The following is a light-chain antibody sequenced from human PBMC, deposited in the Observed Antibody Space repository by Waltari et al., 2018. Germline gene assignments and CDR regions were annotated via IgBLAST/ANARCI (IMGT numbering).Light chain of an antibody. V-gene: IGKV3-11*01. J-gene: IGKJ4*01. CDR1: QSVSSD. CDR2: DVS. CDR3: QQRRSWPLT. Sequence: EIVLTQSPATLSLSPGERATLSCRASQSVSSDLAWYQLKPGQAPRPLISDVSNRATGIPARFSGSGSETDFTLTISTLEPEDFALYYCQQRRSWPLTFGGGTKVEIK.